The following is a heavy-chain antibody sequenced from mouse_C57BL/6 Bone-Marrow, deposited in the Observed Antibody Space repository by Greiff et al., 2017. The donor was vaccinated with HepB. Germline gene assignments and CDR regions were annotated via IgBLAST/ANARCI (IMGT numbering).Heavy chain of an antibody. CDR1: GYTFTSYW. J-gene: IGHJ4*01. CDR2: IDPSDSYT. D-gene: IGHD2-1*01. V-gene: IGHV1-59*01. Sequence: VQLQQPGAELVRPGTSVKLSCKASGYTFTSYWMHWVKQRPGQGLEWIGVIDPSDSYTNYNQKFKGKATLTVDTSSSTAYMQLSSLTSEDSAVYYCARRYGNHYYAMDYWGQGTSVTVSS. CDR3: ARRYGNHYYAMDY.